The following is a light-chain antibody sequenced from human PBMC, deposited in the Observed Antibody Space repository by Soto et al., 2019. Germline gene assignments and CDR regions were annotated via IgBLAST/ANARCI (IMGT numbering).Light chain of an antibody. J-gene: IGLJ1*01. CDR2: NVS. Sequence: QSVLTQPASVSGSPGQSITISCTGTGSDVGAYIFVSWYQQHPGKAPKLMIYNVSDRPSGISSRFSGSKSGNTASLIISGLQAEDEADYYCSSYTTSRTRVFGTGTKVTVL. CDR3: SSYTTSRTRV. CDR1: GSDVGAYIF. V-gene: IGLV2-14*03.